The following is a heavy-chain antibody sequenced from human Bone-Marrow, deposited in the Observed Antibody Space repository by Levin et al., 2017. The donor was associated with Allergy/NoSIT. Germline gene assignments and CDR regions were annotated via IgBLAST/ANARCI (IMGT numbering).Heavy chain of an antibody. D-gene: IGHD3-3*01. CDR3: ARAELRFLEWLLEYHYYYGMDV. J-gene: IGHJ6*02. CDR1: GFTFSSYW. Sequence: GESLKISCAASGFTFSSYWMHWVRQAPGKGLVWVSRINSDGSSTSYADSVKGRFTISRDNAKNTLYLQMNSLRAEDTAVYYCARAELRFLEWLLEYHYYYGMDVWGQGTTVTVSS. V-gene: IGHV3-74*01. CDR2: INSDGSST.